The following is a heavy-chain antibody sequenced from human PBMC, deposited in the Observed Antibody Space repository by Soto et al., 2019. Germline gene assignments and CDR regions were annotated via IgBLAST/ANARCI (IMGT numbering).Heavy chain of an antibody. CDR3: AREGRYYYGSGSYESLPYYGMDV. J-gene: IGHJ6*02. Sequence: PSETLSLTCTVSGGSISSGDYYWSWIRQPPGKGLEWIGYIYYSGSTYYNPSLKSRVTISVDTSKNQFSLKLSSVTAADTAVYYCAREGRYYYGSGSYESLPYYGMDVWGQGTTVTVSS. D-gene: IGHD3-10*01. CDR2: IYYSGST. V-gene: IGHV4-30-4*01. CDR1: GGSISSGDYY.